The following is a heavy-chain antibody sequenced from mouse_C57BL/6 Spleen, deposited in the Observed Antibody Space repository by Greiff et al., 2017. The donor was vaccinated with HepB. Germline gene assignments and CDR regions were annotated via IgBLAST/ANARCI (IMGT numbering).Heavy chain of an antibody. V-gene: IGHV14-1*01. CDR3: TTLSGNPPAWFAY. CDR2: IDPEDGDT. D-gene: IGHD2-1*01. J-gene: IGHJ3*01. Sequence: EVQLQQSGAELVRPGASVKLSCTASGFNIKDYYMHWVKQRPEQGLEWIGRIDPEDGDTEYAPKFQGKATMTADTSSNTAYLQLSSLTSEDTAVYYCTTLSGNPPAWFAYWGQGTLVTVSA. CDR1: GFNIKDYY.